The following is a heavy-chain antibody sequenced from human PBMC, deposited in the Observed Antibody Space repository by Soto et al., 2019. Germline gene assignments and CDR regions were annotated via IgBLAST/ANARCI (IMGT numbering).Heavy chain of an antibody. CDR1: GFTFSSYG. J-gene: IGHJ6*02. CDR2: IWYDGSNK. CDR3: AREGGGYSYGYRSYYYGMDV. V-gene: IGHV3-33*01. D-gene: IGHD5-18*01. Sequence: QVQLVESGGGVVQPGRSLRLSCAASGFTFSSYGMHWVRQAPGKGLEWVAVIWYDGSNKYYADSVKGRFTISRDNSKNTLYLQMNSLTAEDTAVYYCAREGGGYSYGYRSYYYGMDVWGQGTTVTVSS.